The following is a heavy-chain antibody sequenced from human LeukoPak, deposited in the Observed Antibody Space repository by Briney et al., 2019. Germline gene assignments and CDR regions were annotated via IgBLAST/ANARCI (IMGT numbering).Heavy chain of an antibody. CDR1: GYTFTSYG. V-gene: IGHV1-18*01. Sequence: GASVKVSCKASGYTFTSYGISWVRQAPGQGLEWMGWISACNGNTNYAQKLQGRVTMTTDTSTSTAYMELRSLRSDDTAVYYCARDADIEVGYSSSSSSDYWGQGTLVTVSS. D-gene: IGHD6-6*01. CDR3: ARDADIEVGYSSSSSSDY. CDR2: ISACNGNT. J-gene: IGHJ4*02.